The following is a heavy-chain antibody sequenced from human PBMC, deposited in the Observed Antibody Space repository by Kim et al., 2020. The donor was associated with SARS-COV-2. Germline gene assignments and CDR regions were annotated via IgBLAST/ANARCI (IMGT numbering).Heavy chain of an antibody. CDR3: ARVPPGELVTAIPY. D-gene: IGHD2-21*02. J-gene: IGHJ4*02. CDR1: GFALSDYA. Sequence: GGSLRLSCVGSGFALSDYAMHWVRQTPGKGLEWMALISFDGSNKYYADSMTGRFTISRDNSRNTLYLQVNSLTIEDTVVYYCARVPPGELVTAIPYWGQGTLVTVSS. CDR2: ISFDGSNK. V-gene: IGHV3-30*04.